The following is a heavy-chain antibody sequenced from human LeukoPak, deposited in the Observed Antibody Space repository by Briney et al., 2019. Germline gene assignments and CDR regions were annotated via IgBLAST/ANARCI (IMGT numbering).Heavy chain of an antibody. D-gene: IGHD6-13*01. CDR3: ARDTMGQKLDAFDI. CDR2: INPNSGGT. Sequence: ASVKVSCKASGYTFTGYFMHWVRQAPGQGLEWMGWINPNSGGTNYAQKFQGRVNMTRDTPISTAYMELSRLRSDDTAVYYCARDTMGQKLDAFDIWGQGTMVTFSS. V-gene: IGHV1-2*02. J-gene: IGHJ3*02. CDR1: GYTFTGYF.